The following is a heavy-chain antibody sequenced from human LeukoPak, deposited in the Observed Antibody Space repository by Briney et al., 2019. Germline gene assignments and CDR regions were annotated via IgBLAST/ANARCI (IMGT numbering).Heavy chain of an antibody. Sequence: GASVKVSCKASGYTFTGYYMHWVRQAPGQGLEWMGWINPNSGGTNYAQKFQGRVTMTRDTSISTAYMELSRLRSDDTAVYYCAGLEAGWGSYYGMDVWGQGTTVTVSS. D-gene: IGHD3-16*01. V-gene: IGHV1-2*02. CDR3: AGLEAGWGSYYGMDV. CDR1: GYTFTGYY. CDR2: INPNSGGT. J-gene: IGHJ6*02.